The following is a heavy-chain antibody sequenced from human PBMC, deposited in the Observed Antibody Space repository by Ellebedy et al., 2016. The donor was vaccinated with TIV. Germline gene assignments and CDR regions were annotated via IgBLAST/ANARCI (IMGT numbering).Heavy chain of an antibody. Sequence: PGGSLRLSCAASGFSFSTYWMHWFRQVPGKGLEWVSRISSDVTGPTYADSVMGRFIISRDNAKSSVYLQMFSLRPEDTAVYYCARGVLNSGYYSDFWGRGTLVTVSS. V-gene: IGHV3-74*01. D-gene: IGHD3-22*01. CDR2: ISSDVTGP. CDR1: GFSFSTYW. J-gene: IGHJ4*02. CDR3: ARGVLNSGYYSDF.